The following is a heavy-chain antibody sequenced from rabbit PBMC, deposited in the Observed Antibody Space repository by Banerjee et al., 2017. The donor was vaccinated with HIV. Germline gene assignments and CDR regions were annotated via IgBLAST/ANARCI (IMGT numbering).Heavy chain of an antibody. D-gene: IGHD1-1*01. CDR3: ARDVGSGYWYFTL. Sequence: QQLVESGGGLVKPGASLTLTCKASGFSFSSGYYMSWVRQAPGKGLEWIGCINSITGKTVYATWAKGRFSISRASSTTVFLQVTSLTAADTATYFCARDVGSGYWYFTLWGQGTLVTVS. CDR2: INSITGKT. J-gene: IGHJ4*01. CDR1: GFSFSSGYY. V-gene: IGHV1S40*01.